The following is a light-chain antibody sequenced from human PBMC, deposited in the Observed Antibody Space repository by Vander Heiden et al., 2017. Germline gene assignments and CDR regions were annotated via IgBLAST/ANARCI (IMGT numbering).Light chain of an antibody. CDR2: KAS. CDR1: QSLSTW. J-gene: IGKJ1*01. CDR3: QQYSNLPWT. Sequence: DIQMTQSPSTLSASVGDRVTITCRASQSLSTWLAWYQQKPGKAPKLLIYKASSLESGVPSRYSGSGSGTEFTLTISNLQTGDFATYYCQQYSNLPWTFGQGTKVEIQ. V-gene: IGKV1-5*03.